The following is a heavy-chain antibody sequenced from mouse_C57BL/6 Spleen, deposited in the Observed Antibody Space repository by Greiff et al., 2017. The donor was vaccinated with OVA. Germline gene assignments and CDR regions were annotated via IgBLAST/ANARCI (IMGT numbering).Heavy chain of an antibody. V-gene: IGHV1-80*01. Sequence: VQLQQSGAELVKPGASVKISCKASGYAFSSYWMNWVKQRPGQGLEWIGQIYPGDGDTNYNGKFKGKATLTADKSSSTAYMQLSSLTSEDSAVYCWARGLLRHAMDDWGQGTSVNVSS. CDR3: ARGLLRHAMDD. CDR2: IYPGDGDT. CDR1: GYAFSSYW. D-gene: IGHD1-2*01. J-gene: IGHJ4*01.